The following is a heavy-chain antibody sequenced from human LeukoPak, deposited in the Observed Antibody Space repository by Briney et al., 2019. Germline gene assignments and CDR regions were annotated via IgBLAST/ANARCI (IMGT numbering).Heavy chain of an antibody. CDR1: GGSISSGDYY. CDR3: ARGPDSSGYYYFDF. J-gene: IGHJ4*02. Sequence: PSETVSLTCTVSGGSISSGDYYWSWIRQPPGKGLGWIGYIYHSGSTYFNPSLKSRVTISVDTSKNQFSLKLSSVTAADTAVYYCARGPDSSGYYYFDFWGQGTLVTVSS. V-gene: IGHV4-30-4*01. D-gene: IGHD3-22*01. CDR2: IYHSGST.